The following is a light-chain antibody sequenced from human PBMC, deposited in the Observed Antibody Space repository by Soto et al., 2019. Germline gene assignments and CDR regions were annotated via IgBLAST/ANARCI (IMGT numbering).Light chain of an antibody. CDR1: RSFASSY. V-gene: IGKV3-20*01. J-gene: IGKJ2*01. Sequence: EIVLTQSPVTLSLSPGERATLSCRASRSFASSYLGWYQQKPGQAPRLLIYAASTRATGIPDRFSGSGSGTDFTLTISRLEPEDFAVYFCQQYGSLPYTFGQGTKLEI. CDR2: AAS. CDR3: QQYGSLPYT.